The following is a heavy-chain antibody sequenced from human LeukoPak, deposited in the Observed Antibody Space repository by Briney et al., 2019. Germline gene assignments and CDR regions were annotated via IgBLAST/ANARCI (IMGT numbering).Heavy chain of an antibody. V-gene: IGHV3-23*01. D-gene: IGHD2-15*01. CDR2: ITDSGDGT. Sequence: GGSLRLSCAASGFTFSSSAMSWVSQAPGKGLEWVSSITDSGDGTYYADSVKGRFTISRDDSKNTLYLQMNSLRAEDTAVYYCAKDSPVATRWGQGTLVTVSS. J-gene: IGHJ4*02. CDR1: GFTFSSSA. CDR3: AKDSPVATR.